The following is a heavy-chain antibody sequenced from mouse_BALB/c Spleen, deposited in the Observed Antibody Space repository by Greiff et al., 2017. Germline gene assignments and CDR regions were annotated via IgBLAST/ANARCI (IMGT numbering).Heavy chain of an antibody. CDR1: GYTFTSYY. Sequence: QVQLKQPGAELVKPGASVKLSCKASGYTFTSYYMYWVKQRPGQGLEWIGGINPSNGGTNFNEKFKSKATLTVDKSSSTAYMQLSSLTSEDSAVYYCTRNGLGYWYFDVWGAGTTVTVSS. CDR3: TRNGLGYWYFDV. V-gene: IGHV1S81*02. CDR2: INPSNGGT. D-gene: IGHD2-2*01. J-gene: IGHJ1*01.